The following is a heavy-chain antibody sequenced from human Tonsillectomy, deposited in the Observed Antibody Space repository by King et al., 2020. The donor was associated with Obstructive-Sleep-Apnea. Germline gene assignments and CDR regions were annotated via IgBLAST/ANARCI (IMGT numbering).Heavy chain of an antibody. CDR2: ISGSGVST. V-gene: IGHV3-23*04. Sequence: VQLVESGGGLVQPGGSLRLSCAASGFTFSSYAMSWVRQAPGKGLEWVSAISGSGVSTYYSDSVKGRFTISRDNSKNPLYLQMNSLRAEDTAVYYCAKDYGDYAHVFDYWGQGTLVTVSS. CDR1: GFTFSSYA. CDR3: AKDYGDYAHVFDY. D-gene: IGHD4-17*01. J-gene: IGHJ4*02.